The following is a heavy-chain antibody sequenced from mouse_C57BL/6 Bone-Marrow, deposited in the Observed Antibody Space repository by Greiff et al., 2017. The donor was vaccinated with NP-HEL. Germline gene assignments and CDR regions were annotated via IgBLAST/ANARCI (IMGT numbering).Heavy chain of an antibody. CDR3: ARYGFDYDVGY. Sequence: VQLQQPGAELVKPGASVKMSCKASGYTFTSYWITWVKQRPGQGLEWIGDIYPGSGSTNYNEKFMSKATLTVDTSSSTAYMQLSSLTSEDSAVYYCARYGFDYDVGYWGQGTTLTVSS. J-gene: IGHJ2*01. CDR2: IYPGSGST. V-gene: IGHV1-55*01. D-gene: IGHD2-4*01. CDR1: GYTFTSYW.